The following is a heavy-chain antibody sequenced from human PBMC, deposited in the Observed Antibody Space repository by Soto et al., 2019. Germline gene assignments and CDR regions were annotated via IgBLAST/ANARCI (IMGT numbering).Heavy chain of an antibody. J-gene: IGHJ4*01. CDR3: ARRVVPAAIGY. V-gene: IGHV4-34*01. D-gene: IGHD2-2*02. Sequence: QVQLQVWGAGLLKPSETLSLTCAVYGASLSGYYWSWIRQPPGKGLEWIGEINHSGSTNYNPSLTSRVTISVDTSKNQFSLKVSSVTAADTAVYYCARRVVPAAIGYWDQGTLVTVSS. CDR1: GASLSGYY. CDR2: INHSGST.